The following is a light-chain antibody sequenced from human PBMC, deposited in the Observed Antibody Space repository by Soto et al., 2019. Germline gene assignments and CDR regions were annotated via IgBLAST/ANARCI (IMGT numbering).Light chain of an antibody. Sequence: EIVMTQSPATLSVSPGERATLSCRASQSVSSSLAWYQQKPGQAPRLLIYGASTMATGIPARFSGSGSGTEFTLTIDSLQSEDFAVYYCQQYNNWPPWTFGQGTKVEIK. CDR2: GAS. CDR3: QQYNNWPPWT. V-gene: IGKV3-15*01. J-gene: IGKJ1*01. CDR1: QSVSSS.